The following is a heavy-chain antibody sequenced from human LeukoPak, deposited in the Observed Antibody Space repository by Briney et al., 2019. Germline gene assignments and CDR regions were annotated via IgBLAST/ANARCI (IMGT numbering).Heavy chain of an antibody. D-gene: IGHD3-22*01. Sequence: GGSLRLSCAASGFTFSSYSMNWVRQAPGKGLEWVSSISSSSSYIYYADSVEGRFTISRDNAKNSLYLQMNSLRAEDTAVYYCARGAGMIGDNWGQGTMVTVSS. CDR1: GFTFSSYS. CDR2: ISSSSSYI. CDR3: ARGAGMIGDN. J-gene: IGHJ3*01. V-gene: IGHV3-21*01.